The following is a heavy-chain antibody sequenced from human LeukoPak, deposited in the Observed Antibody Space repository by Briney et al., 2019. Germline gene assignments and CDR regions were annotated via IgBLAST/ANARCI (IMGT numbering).Heavy chain of an antibody. D-gene: IGHD2-15*01. CDR1: GYTFTSYY. J-gene: IGHJ6*03. CDR3: ARARYCSGGSCYSGYYYYYYMDV. V-gene: IGHV1-18*04. Sequence: GASVKASCKASGYTFTSYYMHWVRQAPGQGLEWMGWISAYNGNTNYAQKLQGRVTMTEDTSTDTTYMELSSLRSEDTAVYYCARARYCSGGSCYSGYYYYYYMDVWGKGTTVTVSS. CDR2: ISAYNGNT.